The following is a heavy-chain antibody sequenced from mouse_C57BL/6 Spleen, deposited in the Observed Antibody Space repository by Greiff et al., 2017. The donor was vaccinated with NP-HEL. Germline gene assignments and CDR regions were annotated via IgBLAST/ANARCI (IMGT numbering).Heavy chain of an antibody. J-gene: IGHJ1*03. CDR2: IDPSDSET. D-gene: IGHD1-1*01. CDR1: GYTFTSYW. CDR3: ARRGGWGYGSSYDWYFDV. V-gene: IGHV1-52*01. Sequence: QVQLQQPGAELVRPGSSVKLSCKASGYTFTSYWMHWVKQRPIQGLEWIGNIDPSDSETHYNQKFKDKATLTVDKSSSTAYMQLSSLTSEDSAVYYCARRGGWGYGSSYDWYFDVWGTGTTVTVSS.